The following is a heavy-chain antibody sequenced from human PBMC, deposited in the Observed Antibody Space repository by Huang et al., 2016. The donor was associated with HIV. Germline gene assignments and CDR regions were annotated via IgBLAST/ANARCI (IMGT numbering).Heavy chain of an antibody. Sequence: QVQLQQWGAGLLKPSETLSLTCAIYGESFSGYYWNWIRQPPGKGLEWIGEINYSENTNYNPSLKSRVIISLDKSKNQFALKLVSVTAADTAVYYCARGRVAAAGTLEFWGQGTLVTVSS. CDR3: ARGRVAAAGTLEF. J-gene: IGHJ4*02. CDR1: GESFSGYY. D-gene: IGHD6-13*01. CDR2: INYSENT. V-gene: IGHV4-34*01.